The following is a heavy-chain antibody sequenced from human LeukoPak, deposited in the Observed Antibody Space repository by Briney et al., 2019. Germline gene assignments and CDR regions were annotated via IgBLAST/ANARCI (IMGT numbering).Heavy chain of an antibody. CDR1: GGSISSYY. Sequence: ETLSLTCTVSGGSISSYYWSWIRQPAGKGLGWIGRIYTSGSTNYNPSLKSRVTISVDTSKNQFSLKLSSVTAADTAVYYCARGRDFWSGYYTYYYMDVWGKGTTVTVSS. V-gene: IGHV4-4*07. J-gene: IGHJ6*03. D-gene: IGHD3-3*01. CDR3: ARGRDFWSGYYTYYYMDV. CDR2: IYTSGST.